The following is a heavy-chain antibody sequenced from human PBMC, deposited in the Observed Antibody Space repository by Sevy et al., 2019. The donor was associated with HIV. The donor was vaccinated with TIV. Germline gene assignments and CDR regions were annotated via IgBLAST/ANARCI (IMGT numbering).Heavy chain of an antibody. CDR1: EFTFSNYA. V-gene: IGHV3-23*01. J-gene: IGHJ6*02. CDR3: AKGVRLGGPIYYGMDV. Sequence: GGSLRLSCVASEFTFSNYAMTWVRQTPGKGLEWVSGIGHNGDNTHHAGSVKGRFSISRDNSKNTLDLQMNSLRAEDTAVYYCAKGVRLGGPIYYGMDVWGQGTTVTVSS. D-gene: IGHD3-10*02. CDR2: IGHNGDNT.